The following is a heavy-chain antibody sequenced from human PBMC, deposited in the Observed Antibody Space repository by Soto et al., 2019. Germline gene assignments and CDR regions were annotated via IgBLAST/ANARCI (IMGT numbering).Heavy chain of an antibody. CDR1: GESISSSSYY. D-gene: IGHD2-21*02. CDR2: IYYSGRT. V-gene: IGHV4-39*01. Sequence: PSGTMSLTCIVSGESISSSSYYWGWIRQPPGKGLEWIGSIYYSGRTYYNPSFKSRVTISIDTSKNQFSLKLSSVTATDTAVYYCARQRTTVVTQAYCDHWVQGALVTVSS. CDR3: ARQRTTVVTQAYCDH. J-gene: IGHJ4*02.